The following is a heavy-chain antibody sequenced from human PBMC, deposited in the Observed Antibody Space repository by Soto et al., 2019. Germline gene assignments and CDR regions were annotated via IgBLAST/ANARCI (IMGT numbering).Heavy chain of an antibody. CDR1: EFTFSVYS. J-gene: IGHJ6*02. CDR2: ISSGSSYI. V-gene: IGHV3-21*02. D-gene: IGHD3-16*01. Sequence: DVQLAESGGGLVKPGGSLRLSCVASEFTFSVYSMNWVRQAPGKGLEWVSSISSGSSYIYYADSVKGRFTISRDNDKSSLFLHMNSLRADATAVYYCTRDRVKMRGGYYHYYGTEVWGQGITVSVSS. CDR3: TRDRVKMRGGYYHYYGTEV.